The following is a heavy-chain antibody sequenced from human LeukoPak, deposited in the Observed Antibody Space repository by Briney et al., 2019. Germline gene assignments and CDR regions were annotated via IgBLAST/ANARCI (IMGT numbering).Heavy chain of an antibody. D-gene: IGHD2-21*02. CDR1: GYTFTGYD. CDR2: MNPNSGNT. V-gene: IGHV1-8*01. CDR3: ARQGDPNYYYYGMDV. Sequence: ASVKVSCKASGYTFTGYDINWVRQATGQGLEWMGWMNPNSGNTGYAQKFQGRVTMTRNTSISTAYMELSSLRSEDTAVYYCARQGDPNYYYYGMDVWGQGTTVTVSS. J-gene: IGHJ6*02.